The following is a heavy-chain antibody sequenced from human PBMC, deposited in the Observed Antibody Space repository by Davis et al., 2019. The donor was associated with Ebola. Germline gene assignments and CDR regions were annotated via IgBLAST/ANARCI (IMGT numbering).Heavy chain of an antibody. CDR2: IYHSGST. CDR3: ARDHGSGPFGGGYFDY. V-gene: IGHV4-4*02. CDR1: GGSISSSSW. D-gene: IGHD3-16*01. J-gene: IGHJ4*02. Sequence: MPSETLSLTCAVSGGSISSSSWWSWVRQPPGKGLEWIGEIYHSGSTNYNPSLKSRVTISVDKSKNQFSLKLSSVTAADTAVYYCARDHGSGPFGGGYFDYWGQGTLVTVSS.